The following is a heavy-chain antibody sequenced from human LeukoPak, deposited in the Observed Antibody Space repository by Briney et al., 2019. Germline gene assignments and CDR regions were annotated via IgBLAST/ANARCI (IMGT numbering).Heavy chain of an antibody. CDR1: GYTFTSYG. D-gene: IGHD2-2*01. J-gene: IGHJ4*02. Sequence: ASVKVSCKASGYTFTSYGISWVRQAPGQGLEWMGWISAYNGNTNYAQKLQGRATMTTDTSTSTAYMELRSLRSDDTAVYYCARDLGEYCSSTSCYPFDYWGQGTLVTVSS. V-gene: IGHV1-18*01. CDR3: ARDLGEYCSSTSCYPFDY. CDR2: ISAYNGNT.